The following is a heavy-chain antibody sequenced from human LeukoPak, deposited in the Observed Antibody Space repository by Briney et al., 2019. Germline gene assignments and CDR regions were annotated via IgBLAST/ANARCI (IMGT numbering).Heavy chain of an antibody. V-gene: IGHV3-53*01. CDR2: IYSGGST. D-gene: IGHD5-18*01. CDR1: GFTVGSKY. Sequence: GGSLRLSYAASGFTVGSKYMSWVRQAPGKGLEWVSVIYSGGSTYYADSVKGRFTISRDNSKNTLYLQMNSLRAEDTAVYYCARARQLWHGNDYWGQGTLVTVSS. CDR3: ARARQLWHGNDY. J-gene: IGHJ4*02.